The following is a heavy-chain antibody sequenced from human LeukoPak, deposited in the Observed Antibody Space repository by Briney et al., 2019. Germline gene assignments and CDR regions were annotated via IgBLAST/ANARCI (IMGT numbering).Heavy chain of an antibody. Sequence: SETLSLTCAVYGGSFSGYYWSWIRQPPGKGLEWIGEINHSGSTNYNPSLKSRVTISVDTSKNQFSLKLSSVTAADTAVYYCARGGTYYDILTGYSYYYYYYGMDVWGQGTTVTVSS. V-gene: IGHV4-34*01. CDR2: INHSGST. J-gene: IGHJ6*02. CDR1: GGSFSGYY. CDR3: ARGGTYYDILTGYSYYYYYYGMDV. D-gene: IGHD3-9*01.